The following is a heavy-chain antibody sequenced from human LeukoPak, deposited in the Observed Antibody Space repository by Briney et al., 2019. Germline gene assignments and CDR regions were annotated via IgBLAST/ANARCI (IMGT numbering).Heavy chain of an antibody. CDR3: ARGRCVGSTSCYYFDY. Sequence: GASVKVSCKASGYTFTSYDISWVRQAPGQGLEWMGWISAYIGNTGYAQKFQGRVTITRNTSISTAYMELSSLRSEDTAVYYCARGRCVGSTSCYYFDYWGQGTLVTVSS. J-gene: IGHJ4*02. CDR2: ISAYIGNT. D-gene: IGHD2-2*01. CDR1: GYTFTSYD. V-gene: IGHV1-8*03.